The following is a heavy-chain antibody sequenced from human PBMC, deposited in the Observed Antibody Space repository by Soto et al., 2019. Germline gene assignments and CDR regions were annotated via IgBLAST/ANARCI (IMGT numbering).Heavy chain of an antibody. V-gene: IGHV4-31*03. J-gene: IGHJ3*02. CDR1: GGSISSGGYY. CDR2: IYYSGST. Sequence: SETLSLTCTVSGGSISSGGYYWSWIRQHPGKGLEWIGYIYYSGSTYYNPSLKSRVTISVDTSKNQFSLKLSSVTAADTAVYYCATGKSTVDAFDIWGQGTMVTVSS. CDR3: ATGKSTVDAFDI.